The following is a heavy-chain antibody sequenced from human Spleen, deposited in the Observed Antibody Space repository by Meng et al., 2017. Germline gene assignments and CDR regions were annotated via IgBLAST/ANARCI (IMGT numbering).Heavy chain of an antibody. J-gene: IGHJ4*02. D-gene: IGHD3-22*01. CDR3: ARGPFRHYYNSRCYHLDY. Sequence: SVKVSCKALGGIFSNSVIGWVRQARGQGLEWMGGIIVIFGTANYAQKFQGRVTITTDESTSTAYMELSSLRSEDTDVYYCARGPFRHYYNSRCYHLDYWGQGTLVTVSS. CDR1: GGIFSNSV. V-gene: IGHV1-69*05. CDR2: IIVIFGTA.